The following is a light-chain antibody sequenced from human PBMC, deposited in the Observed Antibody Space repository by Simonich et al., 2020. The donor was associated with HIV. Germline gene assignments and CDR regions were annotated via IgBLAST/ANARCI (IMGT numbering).Light chain of an antibody. CDR3: QQYYSTPPT. Sequence: DIVMTQSPDSLAVSLGERATINYKSSQSVLYSSNNKNYLVWYQQKPGQPPKLFIYWASTRESGVPDRVSGSGSGTDFTLTISSLQAEDVAVYYCQQYYSTPPTFGPGTKVDIK. CDR2: WAS. J-gene: IGKJ3*01. V-gene: IGKV4-1*01. CDR1: QSVLYSSNNKNY.